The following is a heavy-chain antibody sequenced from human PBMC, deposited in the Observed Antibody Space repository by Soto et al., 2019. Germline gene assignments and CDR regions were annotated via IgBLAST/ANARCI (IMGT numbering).Heavy chain of an antibody. CDR3: ARPSVDYDILTGYYSTDYYYGMDV. D-gene: IGHD3-9*01. V-gene: IGHV4-59*08. CDR2: IYYNRST. J-gene: IGHJ6*02. CDR1: GGSISSYY. Sequence: SETLSLTYAVSGGSISSYYWSWIRQPPGKGLEWIGYIYYNRSTNYNPSLKSRVTISVDTSKNQFSLKLSPVTAADTAVYYCARPSVDYDILTGYYSTDYYYGMDVWGQGTTVTVSS.